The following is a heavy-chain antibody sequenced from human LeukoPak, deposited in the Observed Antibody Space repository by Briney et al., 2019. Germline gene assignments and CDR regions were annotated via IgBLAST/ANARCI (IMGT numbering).Heavy chain of an antibody. J-gene: IGHJ6*03. CDR1: GFCFSGYG. CDR2: IRYDGSNE. Sequence: GGSLRLSCAASGFCFSGYGMHWVRQAPGKGLEWVAFIRYDGSNEYYADSVKGRFTISRDKSKNTLSLQMNGLRVEDTAVYYCAKVMPPGRIRFYSYYMDVWGKGTTVTVS. D-gene: IGHD2-15*01. CDR3: AKVMPPGRIRFYSYYMDV. V-gene: IGHV3-30*02.